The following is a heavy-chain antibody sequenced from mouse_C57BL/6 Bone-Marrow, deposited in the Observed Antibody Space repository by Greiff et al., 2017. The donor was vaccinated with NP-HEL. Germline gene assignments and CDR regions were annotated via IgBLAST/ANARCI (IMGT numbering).Heavy chain of an antibody. J-gene: IGHJ4*01. CDR1: GFTFSSYA. CDR3: ARGYYDYYYAMDY. CDR2: ISAGGSYT. Sequence: EVKLVESGGGLVKPGGSLKLSCAASGFTFSSYAMSWVRQTPEKRLEWVATISAGGSYTYYPDNVKGRFTISRDNAKNTQYLQMSHLKSEDTAMYYCARGYYDYYYAMDYWGQGTSVTVSS. D-gene: IGHD2-4*01. V-gene: IGHV5-4*03.